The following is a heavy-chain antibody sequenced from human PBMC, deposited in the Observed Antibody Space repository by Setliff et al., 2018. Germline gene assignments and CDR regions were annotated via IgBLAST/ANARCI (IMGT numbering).Heavy chain of an antibody. CDR2: IMPIFGTI. D-gene: IGHD3-22*01. CDR1: GGTFSTYG. Sequence: SVKVSCKASGGTFSTYGITWVRQAPGQGLEWVGGIMPIFGTINYAQKFQGRVTITADESTSTVYMELSSLRSDDTALYYCAREEGYYYDSTDYYYYMDVWGKGTTVTV. V-gene: IGHV1-69*13. J-gene: IGHJ6*03. CDR3: AREEGYYYDSTDYYYYMDV.